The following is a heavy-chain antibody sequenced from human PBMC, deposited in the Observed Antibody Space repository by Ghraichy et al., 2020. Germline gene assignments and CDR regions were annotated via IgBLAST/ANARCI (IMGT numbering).Heavy chain of an antibody. Sequence: GGSLRLSCEGSGFSFSDYSMIWVRLTPRKALEWVSYITGSSITIFYTDSVKGRFTISRDNAKNSLYLQMYSLRAEDTAVYYCARLPLPRRAAVGCWYFDLWGRGTLVTVSS. CDR3: ARLPLPRRAAVGCWYFDL. CDR2: ITGSSITI. D-gene: IGHD6-13*01. V-gene: IGHV3-48*01. CDR1: GFSFSDYS. J-gene: IGHJ2*01.